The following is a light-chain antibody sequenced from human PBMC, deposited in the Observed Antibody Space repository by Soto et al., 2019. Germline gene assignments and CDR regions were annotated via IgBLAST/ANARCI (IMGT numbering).Light chain of an antibody. V-gene: IGKV3-11*01. J-gene: IGKJ5*01. CDR3: QQRNDWQVT. Sequence: EVQLTQSVVPLSMSPGESPTLSCRASQSVSSYLAWYQQKPGQAPSLLIYDISNRATGIPARFSGSEYGTDFNLTISSLETDDFAVYYCQQRNDWQVTFGQGTRLEIK. CDR1: QSVSSY. CDR2: DIS.